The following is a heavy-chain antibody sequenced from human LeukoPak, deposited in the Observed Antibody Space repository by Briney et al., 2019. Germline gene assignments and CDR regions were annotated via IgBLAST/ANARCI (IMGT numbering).Heavy chain of an antibody. CDR3: ASAAVADLXNXFXP. J-gene: IGHJ5*02. V-gene: IGHV1-2*06. D-gene: IGHD6-19*01. CDR2: INPNSGGT. CDR1: GYTFTGYY. Sequence: ASVKVSCKASGYTFTGYYMHWVRQAPGQGLEWMGRINPNSGGTNYAQKLQGRVTMTRDTSISTVYMELSSLRSEDTAVYYCASAAVADLXNXFXPXXXXTXXTVS.